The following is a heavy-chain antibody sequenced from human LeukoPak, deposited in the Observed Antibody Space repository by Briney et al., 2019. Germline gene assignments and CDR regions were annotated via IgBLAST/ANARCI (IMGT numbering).Heavy chain of an antibody. Sequence: GGSLRLSCVASGFTFSDHYMDWVRQAPGKGLEWVSAISISGSKTYYADSVKGRFTISRDNSKNTLYLQMNSLRAEDTAVYYCANEIRPNDYWGQGTQVTVSS. CDR1: GFTFSDHY. J-gene: IGHJ4*02. V-gene: IGHV3-23*01. D-gene: IGHD4-17*01. CDR3: ANEIRPNDY. CDR2: ISISGSKT.